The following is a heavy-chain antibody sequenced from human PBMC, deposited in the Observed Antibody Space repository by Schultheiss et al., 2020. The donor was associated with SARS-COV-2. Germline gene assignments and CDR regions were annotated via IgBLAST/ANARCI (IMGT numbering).Heavy chain of an antibody. Sequence: GESLKISCAASGFTFSSYAMSWVRQAPGKGLEWVSAISGSGGSTYYADSVKGRFTISRDNAKNSLYLQMNSLRAEDTAVYYCAREEQPNDYVWGSYRPRRVDYWGQGTLVTVSS. J-gene: IGHJ4*02. CDR3: AREEQPNDYVWGSYRPRRVDY. CDR1: GFTFSSYA. V-gene: IGHV3-23*01. CDR2: ISGSGGST. D-gene: IGHD3-16*02.